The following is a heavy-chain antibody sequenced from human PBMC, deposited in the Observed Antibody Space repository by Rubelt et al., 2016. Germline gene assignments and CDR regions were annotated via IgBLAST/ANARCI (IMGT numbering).Heavy chain of an antibody. J-gene: IGHJ4*02. Sequence: RYWMHWVRQAPGKGLVWVSRINTDGSTSYADSVKGRFTISRDNSKNTLDLQMNSLRAEDTALYYCARVADTSGYLDYWGQGTLVTVSS. V-gene: IGHV3-74*01. CDR1: RYW. CDR2: INTDGST. D-gene: IGHD3-22*01. CDR3: ARVADTSGYLDY.